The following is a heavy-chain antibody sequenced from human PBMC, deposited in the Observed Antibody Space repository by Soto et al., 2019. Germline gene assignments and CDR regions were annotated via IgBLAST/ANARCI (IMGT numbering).Heavy chain of an antibody. CDR1: GFTFSSYS. V-gene: IGHV3-48*02. Sequence: GGSLRLSCAASGFTFSSYSMNWVRQAPGKGLEWVSYISSSSSTIYYADSVKGRFTISRDNAKNSLYLQMNSLRDEDTAVYYCARDKDYYDSSGYPYWGQGTLATVSS. J-gene: IGHJ4*02. D-gene: IGHD3-22*01. CDR2: ISSSSSTI. CDR3: ARDKDYYDSSGYPY.